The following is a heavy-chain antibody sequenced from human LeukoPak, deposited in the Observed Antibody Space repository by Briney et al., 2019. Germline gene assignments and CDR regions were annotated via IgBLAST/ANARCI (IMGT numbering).Heavy chain of an antibody. CDR3: ARHDSSGSYLASAYGMDV. Sequence: GGSLRLSCAASGFTFSGSAMPWVRQASGKGLEWVGRIRSKANSYATAYAASVKGRFTISRDDSRNTAYLQMNSLKTEDTAVYYCARHDSSGSYLASAYGMDVWGQGTTVTVSS. CDR2: IRSKANSYAT. J-gene: IGHJ6*02. D-gene: IGHD1-26*01. CDR1: GFTFSGSA. V-gene: IGHV3-73*01.